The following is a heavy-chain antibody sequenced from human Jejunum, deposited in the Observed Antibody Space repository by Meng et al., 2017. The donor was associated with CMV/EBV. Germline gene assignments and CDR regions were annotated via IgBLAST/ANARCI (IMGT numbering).Heavy chain of an antibody. Sequence: LSGAASGFTFSSYSMNWVRQAPGKGLEWVSSISSSSSYIYYADSVKGRFTISRDNAKNSLYLQMNSPRAADTAVYYCASFDSTVHWGQGTRVTVSS. J-gene: IGHJ4*02. V-gene: IGHV3-21*01. CDR1: GFTFSSYS. CDR2: ISSSSSYI. D-gene: IGHD2-15*01. CDR3: ASFDSTVH.